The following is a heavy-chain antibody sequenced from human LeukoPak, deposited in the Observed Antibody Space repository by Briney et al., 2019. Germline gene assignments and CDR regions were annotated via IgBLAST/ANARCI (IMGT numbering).Heavy chain of an antibody. J-gene: IGHJ4*02. CDR1: GYTFTRNY. Sequence: ASVKVSCKASGYTFTRNYMHWARQAPGQGLEWMGIINPRGGSTTYAQKFQGRLTMTRDTSTSTVYMELSSLRSEDTAVYYCAREAAEYTISFDFWGRGTLVTVSS. D-gene: IGHD2-2*02. V-gene: IGHV1-46*01. CDR2: INPRGGST. CDR3: AREAAEYTISFDF.